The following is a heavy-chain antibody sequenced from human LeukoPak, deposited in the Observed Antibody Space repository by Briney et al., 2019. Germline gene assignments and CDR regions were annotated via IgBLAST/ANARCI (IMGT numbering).Heavy chain of an antibody. Sequence: PGGSLRLSCAASRFTFCSYSMNWVRQAPGKGLEWVSSISSSGNYIYYADSVKGRFTISRDNAKNSLYLQVNSLRAEDTAVYYCARDSIQQQLVLEDRGYPYYFEHWGQGTLVTVSS. J-gene: IGHJ4*02. CDR1: RFTFCSYS. D-gene: IGHD6-13*01. V-gene: IGHV3-21*01. CDR2: ISSSGNYI. CDR3: ARDSIQQQLVLEDRGYPYYFEH.